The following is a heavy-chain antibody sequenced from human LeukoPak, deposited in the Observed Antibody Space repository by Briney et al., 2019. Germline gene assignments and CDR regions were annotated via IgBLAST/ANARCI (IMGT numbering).Heavy chain of an antibody. V-gene: IGHV4-38-2*02. Sequence: SETLSLTCTVSGYSISSGYYWGWIRQPPGKGLEWIGSIYHSGSTYYNPSLKSRVTISVDTSKNQFSLKLSSVTAADTAVYYCARDPVKGLFDYWGQGTLVTVSS. D-gene: IGHD3-16*02. CDR2: IYHSGST. CDR3: ARDPVKGLFDY. J-gene: IGHJ4*02. CDR1: GYSISSGYY.